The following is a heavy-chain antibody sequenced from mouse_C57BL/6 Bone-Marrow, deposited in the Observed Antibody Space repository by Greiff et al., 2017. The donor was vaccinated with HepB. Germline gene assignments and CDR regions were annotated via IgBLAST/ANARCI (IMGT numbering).Heavy chain of an antibody. V-gene: IGHV1-15*01. J-gene: IGHJ2*01. CDR2: IDPETGGT. CDR3: TRSKVPYYDGSRGFDY. D-gene: IGHD1-1*01. Sequence: VQLQQSGAELVRPGASVTLSCKASGYTFTDYEMHWVKQTPVHGLEWIGAIDPETGGTAYNQKFKGKAILTADKSSSTAYMELRSLTSEDSAVYYCTRSKVPYYDGSRGFDYWGQGTTLTVSA. CDR1: GYTFTDYE.